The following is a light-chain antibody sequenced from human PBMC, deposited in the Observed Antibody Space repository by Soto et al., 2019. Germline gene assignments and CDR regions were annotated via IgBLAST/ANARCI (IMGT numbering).Light chain of an antibody. CDR3: QQYKSWPPIT. CDR2: GAS. Sequence: LLTQSAATLPVSPGARATLSCRASQSVGSNLAWYQQKPGQAPSLLIYGASTRATGVPDRFSGTGSGTEFTLTISSLKSADYAVYDCQQYKSWPPITFCQGTRLEIK. V-gene: IGKV3-15*01. J-gene: IGKJ5*01. CDR1: QSVGSN.